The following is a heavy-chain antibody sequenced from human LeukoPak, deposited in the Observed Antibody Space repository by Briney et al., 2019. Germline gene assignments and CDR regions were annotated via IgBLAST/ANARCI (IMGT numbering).Heavy chain of an antibody. Sequence: GGSLRLSCAASGFTFSSYGMSWVRQAPGKGPEWVSTIEKTGYETYYAESVKGRFTISRDNSKNTLYLQMNSLRAEDTAVYYCARDLLVPAAKGYGMDVWGQGTTVTVSS. D-gene: IGHD2-2*01. CDR3: ARDLLVPAAKGYGMDV. CDR1: GFTFSSYG. V-gene: IGHV3-23*01. J-gene: IGHJ6*02. CDR2: IEKTGYET.